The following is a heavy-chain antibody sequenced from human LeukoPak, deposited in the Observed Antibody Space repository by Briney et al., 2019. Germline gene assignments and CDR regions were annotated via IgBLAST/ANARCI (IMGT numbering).Heavy chain of an antibody. CDR1: GFTFSSYA. CDR3: AREQNFVVVPAAGWFDP. V-gene: IGHV3-30-3*01. D-gene: IGHD2-2*01. Sequence: GRSLRLSCAASGFTFSSYAMHWVRQAPGKGLEWVAVISYDRSNKYYADSVKGRFTISRDNSKNTLYLQMNSLRAEDAAVYYCAREQNFVVVPAAGWFDPWGQGTLVTVSS. J-gene: IGHJ5*02. CDR2: ISYDRSNK.